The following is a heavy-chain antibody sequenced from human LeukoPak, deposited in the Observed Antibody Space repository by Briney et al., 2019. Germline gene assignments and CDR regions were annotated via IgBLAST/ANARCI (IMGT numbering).Heavy chain of an antibody. J-gene: IGHJ4*02. CDR1: GFTVSSNY. D-gene: IGHD5-24*01. V-gene: IGHV3-53*01. CDR2: IYSGGST. Sequence: GGSLRLSCAASGFTVSSNYMSWVRQAPGKGLEWVSVIYSGGSTYYADSVKGRFTISRDNSKNTLYLQMNSLRAEDTAIYYCAKRDGTRGYAFDYWGQGTLVTVSS. CDR3: AKRDGTRGYAFDY.